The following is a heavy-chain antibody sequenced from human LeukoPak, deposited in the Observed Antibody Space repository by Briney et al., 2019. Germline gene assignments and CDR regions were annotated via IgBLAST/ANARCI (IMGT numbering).Heavy chain of an antibody. CDR1: GFIFSDYA. J-gene: IGHJ4*02. Sequence: GGSLRLSCAASGFIFSDYAMSWVRQAPGKGPEWVSTIRGSTGSTYYADTAKGRFTISRDNSKNTLYLQMNNLRVEDTAVFYCAKDAVAGTRFYFDKWGQGTLVTVSS. CDR3: AKDAVAGTRFYFDK. D-gene: IGHD6-19*01. V-gene: IGHV3-23*01. CDR2: IRGSTGST.